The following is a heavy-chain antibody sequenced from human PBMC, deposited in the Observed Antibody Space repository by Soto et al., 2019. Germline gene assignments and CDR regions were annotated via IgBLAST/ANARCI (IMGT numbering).Heavy chain of an antibody. Sequence: QITLKESGPTLVKPTQTLTLTCTFSGFSLSTSGAGVAWIRQPPGKALEWLALIYWNDDKRYSPSLKSRLTITKDTSKNQVVLTMTNMDPVDTATYRCVHGEVAHGYNYFDYWGQGTLVTVSS. CDR2: IYWNDDK. V-gene: IGHV2-5*01. CDR3: VHGEVAHGYNYFDY. CDR1: GFSLSTSGAG. J-gene: IGHJ4*02. D-gene: IGHD5-12*01.